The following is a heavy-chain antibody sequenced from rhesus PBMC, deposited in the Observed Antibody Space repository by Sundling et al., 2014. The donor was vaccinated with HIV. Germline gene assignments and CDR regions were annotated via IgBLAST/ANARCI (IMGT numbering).Heavy chain of an antibody. CDR2: ISYDGNKK. Sequence: EVQLVESGGGLVQPGGSLRLSCAASGLTFSNYGMHWVRQAPGKGLEWVAVISYDGNKKSYADSMKDRFTISRDNSKNMLYLQMNNLKLEDTAVYYCARVGYCSSTYCSDFDYWGQGSPGHRLL. CDR1: GLTFSNYG. V-gene: IGHV3-54*02. CDR3: ARVGYCSSTYCSDFDY. D-gene: IGHD2-15*01. J-gene: IGHJ4*01.